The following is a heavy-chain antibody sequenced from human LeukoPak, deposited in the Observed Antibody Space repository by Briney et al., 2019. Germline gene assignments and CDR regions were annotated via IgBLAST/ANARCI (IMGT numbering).Heavy chain of an antibody. CDR3: ARGYYYDSSGYYLYYFDY. CDR1: GYSISSGYY. D-gene: IGHD3-22*01. CDR2: IYHSGST. V-gene: IGHV4-38-2*02. Sequence: SETLSLTCTVSGYSISSGYYWGWIRQPPGKGLEWIGSIYHSGSTYYNPSLKSRVTISVDTSKNQFSLKLSSVTAADTAVYYCARGYYYDSSGYYLYYFDYWGQGTLVTVSS. J-gene: IGHJ4*02.